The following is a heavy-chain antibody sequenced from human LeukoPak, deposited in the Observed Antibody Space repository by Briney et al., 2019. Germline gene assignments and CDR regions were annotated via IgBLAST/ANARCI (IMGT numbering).Heavy chain of an antibody. CDR2: IDPSDSYT. Sequence: GESLRISCKGSGYSFTSYWISWVRQMPGKALEWMGRIDPSDSYTNYSPSFQGHVTISADKSISTAYLQWSSLKASDTAMYYCARRPNDLYDYGDYLLTDWGQGTLVTVSS. J-gene: IGHJ4*02. V-gene: IGHV5-10-1*01. CDR1: GYSFTSYW. CDR3: ARRPNDLYDYGDYLLTD. D-gene: IGHD4-17*01.